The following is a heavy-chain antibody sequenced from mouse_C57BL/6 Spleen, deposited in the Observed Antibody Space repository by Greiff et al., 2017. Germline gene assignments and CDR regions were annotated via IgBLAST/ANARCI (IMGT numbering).Heavy chain of an antibody. CDR2: ISDGGSYT. CDR3: AREKGGEVYFDY. CDR1: GFTFSSYA. V-gene: IGHV5-4*01. Sequence: EVKVVESGGGLVKPGGSLKLSCAASGFTFSSYAMSWVRQTPEKRLEWVATISDGGSYTYYPDNVKGRFTISRDNAKNNLYLQMSHLKSEDTAMYYCAREKGGEVYFDYWGQGTTLTVSS. J-gene: IGHJ2*01.